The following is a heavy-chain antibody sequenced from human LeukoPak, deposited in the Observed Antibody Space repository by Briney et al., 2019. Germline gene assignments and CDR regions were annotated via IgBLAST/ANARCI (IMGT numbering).Heavy chain of an antibody. Sequence: PGGSLRLSCAASGFTLSSNYMSWVRQAPGKGLEWVSVIYSGGGTYYADSVKGRFTISRDNSKNTVYLQMNSLGAEDTAVYYCATETDDYWGQGTLVTVSS. J-gene: IGHJ4*02. CDR3: ATETDDY. V-gene: IGHV3-66*01. CDR2: IYSGGGT. D-gene: IGHD2-21*02. CDR1: GFTLSSNY.